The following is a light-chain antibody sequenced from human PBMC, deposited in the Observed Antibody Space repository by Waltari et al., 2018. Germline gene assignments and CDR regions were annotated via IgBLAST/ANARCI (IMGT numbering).Light chain of an antibody. CDR3: SSYAGSNNVI. CDR2: EVT. J-gene: IGLJ2*01. V-gene: IGLV2-8*01. CDR1: STHVGSYNY. Sequence: QSALTQPPPPSGSRGQPVPIPCPGTSTHVGSYNYVSWYQQPPGKAPKLMIYEVTKRPSGVPDRFSGSKSGNTASLTVSGLQAEDEADYYCSSYAGSNNVIFGGGTRLTVL.